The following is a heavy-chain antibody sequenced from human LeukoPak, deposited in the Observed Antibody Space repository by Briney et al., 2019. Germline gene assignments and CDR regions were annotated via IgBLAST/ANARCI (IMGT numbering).Heavy chain of an antibody. V-gene: IGHV1-18*01. CDR3: ARDRAVVLVAAPGY. Sequence: ASVKVSCKASGYTFTNFGTSWVRQAPGQGLEWMGYINNNNGNTNYAQKFQGRVTMTTDTSTRTAYMELRSLRSDDTAVYYCARDRAVVLVAAPGYWGQGTLVTVSP. CDR2: INNNNGNT. D-gene: IGHD2-21*01. J-gene: IGHJ4*02. CDR1: GYTFTNFG.